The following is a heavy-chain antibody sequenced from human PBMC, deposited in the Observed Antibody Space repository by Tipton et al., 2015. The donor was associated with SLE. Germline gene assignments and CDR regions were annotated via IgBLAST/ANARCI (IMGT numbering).Heavy chain of an antibody. J-gene: IGHJ4*02. D-gene: IGHD3-3*01. CDR1: GGSISGYY. CDR3: ARHKLGFSWSYFDS. Sequence: TLSLTCTVSGGSISGYYWSWVRQPPGKGLEWIGYISFSGLTNYNPSVRSRVSTSMDTSKNQFSLQMSPVTAADTALYNCARHKLGFSWSYFDSWGQGTLGTVSS. V-gene: IGHV4-59*08. CDR2: ISFSGLT.